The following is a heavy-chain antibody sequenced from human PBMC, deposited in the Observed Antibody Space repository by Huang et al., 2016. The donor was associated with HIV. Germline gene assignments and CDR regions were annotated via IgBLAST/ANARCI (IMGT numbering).Heavy chain of an antibody. D-gene: IGHD3-3*01. CDR3: ARQWTILEWLLGLDV. V-gene: IGHV4-34*02. J-gene: IGHJ6*02. Sequence: QMQLQQRGAGLLKPSETLSLTCGVSGGSFTGNYLTWIRQAPGKGLEWIGEVNDSGAPNYNPARNGRVTISLDKSNRELSLNLRSVTAADTAVYYCARQWTILEWLLGLDVWGQGTTVIVSS. CDR1: GGSFTGNY. CDR2: VNDSGAP.